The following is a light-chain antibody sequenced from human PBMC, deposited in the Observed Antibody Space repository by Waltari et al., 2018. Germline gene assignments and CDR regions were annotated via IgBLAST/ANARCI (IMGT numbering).Light chain of an antibody. Sequence: EIVMTQSPATLSVSPGEAATLSCRASRAIANNLAWYQQKPGQALRLLIYDASTRATGIPARFRGSWSGTEFTLTITSLQSEDSAVYFCQQFNTGYSFGQGTKLEIK. V-gene: IGKV3-15*01. J-gene: IGKJ2*01. CDR1: RAIANN. CDR2: DAS. CDR3: QQFNTGYS.